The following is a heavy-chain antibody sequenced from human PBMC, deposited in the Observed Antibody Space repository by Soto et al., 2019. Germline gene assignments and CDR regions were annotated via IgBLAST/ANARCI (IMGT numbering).Heavy chain of an antibody. CDR2: IIPIPVTA. CDR1: GGTFGSYA. CDR3: ARSPGSSTSFEIYYYYYYGRDV. D-gene: IGHD2-2*01. V-gene: IGHV1-69*01. Sequence: QVQLVQSGAEVKKPGSSVKVSCKASGGTFGSYAISWVRQAPGQGLEWMGGIIPIPVTANYAQKFQGRVTIAADESTSTAYMEMSSLRYEDTAVYYCARSPGSSTSFEIYYYYYYGRDVWGQGTTVTVSS. J-gene: IGHJ6*02.